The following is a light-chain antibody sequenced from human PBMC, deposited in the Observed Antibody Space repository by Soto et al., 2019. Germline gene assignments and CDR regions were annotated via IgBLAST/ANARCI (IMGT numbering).Light chain of an antibody. CDR1: QSIRTY. CDR2: AAS. Sequence: QMTQSPSSLSASVGDRLTITCRASQSIRTYLNWYQQKPGRAPTLLIYAASILQSGVPSRFSGSGSGTDLTITISSLQPEDFETYHGQQSYSAPQTFGQGTKVDIK. V-gene: IGKV1-39*01. CDR3: QQSYSAPQT. J-gene: IGKJ1*01.